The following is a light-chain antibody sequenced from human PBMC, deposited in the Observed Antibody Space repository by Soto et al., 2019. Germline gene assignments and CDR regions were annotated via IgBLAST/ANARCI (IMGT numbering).Light chain of an antibody. Sequence: EIVLTQSPGTLSLSPGERATLSCRASQSVSSSYLAWYQQKPGQAPRLLIYGASSRATGIPDRFSGSGSGTDFTLTISGLEPEDFAVYYCQQCGTSPLTFGGGTKVDIK. CDR1: QSVSSSY. CDR2: GAS. CDR3: QQCGTSPLT. V-gene: IGKV3-20*01. J-gene: IGKJ4*01.